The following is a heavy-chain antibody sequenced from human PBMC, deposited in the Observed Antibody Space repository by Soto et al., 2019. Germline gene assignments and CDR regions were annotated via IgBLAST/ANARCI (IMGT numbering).Heavy chain of an antibody. J-gene: IGHJ4*02. CDR1: GFTFSSYW. D-gene: IGHD3-16*02. Sequence: PGGSLRLSCAASGFTFSSYWMSWVRQAPGMGLEWVANIKQDGSEKYYLDSVRGRFTISRDNAKNSLYLQMNSLRVEDTAVYYCARVYYDYIWGSYPLVYWGQGTLVTVSS. CDR3: ARVYYDYIWGSYPLVY. CDR2: IKQDGSEK. V-gene: IGHV3-7*01.